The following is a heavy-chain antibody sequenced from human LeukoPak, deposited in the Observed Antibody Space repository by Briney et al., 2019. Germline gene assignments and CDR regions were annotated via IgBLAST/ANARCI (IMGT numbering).Heavy chain of an antibody. D-gene: IGHD7-27*01. J-gene: IGHJ4*02. Sequence: GGSLRLSCAASGFTFSSYSMNWVRQAPGKGLEWVSSISSSSSYIYYADSVKGRFTISRDNAKNSLYLQMNSLRAEDTAVYYCAREGWGSGESDYWGQGTLVTVSS. CDR1: GFTFSSYS. CDR3: AREGWGSGESDY. V-gene: IGHV3-21*01. CDR2: ISSSSSYI.